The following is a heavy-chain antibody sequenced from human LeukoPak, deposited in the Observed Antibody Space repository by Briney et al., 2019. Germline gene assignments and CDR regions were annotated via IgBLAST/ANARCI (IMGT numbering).Heavy chain of an antibody. V-gene: IGHV3-48*04. CDR3: ARRRYNWNAIDY. Sequence: GGSLRLSCAASGFTFSSYSMNWVRQAPGKGLEWVSFISSSGSTLYYADSVKGRITISRDNAKNSLYLRMNSLRAEDTAVYYCARRRYNWNAIDYWGQGTLVTVSS. CDR2: ISSSGSTL. J-gene: IGHJ4*02. D-gene: IGHD1-20*01. CDR1: GFTFSSYS.